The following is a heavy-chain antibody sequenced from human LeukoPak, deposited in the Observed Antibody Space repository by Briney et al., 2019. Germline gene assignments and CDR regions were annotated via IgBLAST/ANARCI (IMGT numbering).Heavy chain of an antibody. Sequence: SGPTQTNPTQPLTLTCTFSGFSLRRNGVGVGWIRQPPGKALEWLALIYWDDDKRYSPSLKSRLTITKDTSKNQVVLTMTNMDPVDTATYYCAHRRPAAALLDPWGQGTLVTVSS. CDR2: IYWDDDK. CDR3: AHRRPAAALLDP. D-gene: IGHD6-13*01. CDR1: GFSLRRNGVG. J-gene: IGHJ5*02. V-gene: IGHV2-5*02.